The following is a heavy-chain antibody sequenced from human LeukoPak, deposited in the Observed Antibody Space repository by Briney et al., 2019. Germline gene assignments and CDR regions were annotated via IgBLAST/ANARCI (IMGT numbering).Heavy chain of an antibody. CDR2: IYHSGST. D-gene: IGHD3-10*01. CDR3: ARGIRHYYGSGKRYYYYYMDV. V-gene: IGHV4-39*07. J-gene: IGHJ6*03. CDR1: GGSISSSSYY. Sequence: SETLSLTCTVSGGSISSSSYYWGWIRQPPGKGLEWIGSIYHSGSTYYNPSLKSRVTISVDTSKNQFSLKLSSVTAADTAVYYCARGIRHYYGSGKRYYYYYMDVWGKGTTVTVSS.